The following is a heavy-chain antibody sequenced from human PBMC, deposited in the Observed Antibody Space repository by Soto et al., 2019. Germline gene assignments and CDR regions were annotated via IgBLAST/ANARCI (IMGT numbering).Heavy chain of an antibody. CDR2: ISSSSSST. CDR3: TTKIIL. V-gene: IGHV3-48*01. CDR1: GFTFSSYS. Sequence: GGSLRLSCAASGFTFSSYSMNWVRQALGKGLEWVSSISSSSSSTYYADSVKGRFTISRDNSKNTLYLQMNSLKIEDTAVYYCTTKIILWGQGTLVTVSS. J-gene: IGHJ4*02.